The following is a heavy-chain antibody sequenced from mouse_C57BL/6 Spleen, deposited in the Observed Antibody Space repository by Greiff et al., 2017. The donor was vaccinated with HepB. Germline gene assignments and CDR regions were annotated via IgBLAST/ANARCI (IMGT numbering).Heavy chain of an antibody. CDR3: ARRGYAYAMDY. CDR1: GYAFSSSW. Sequence: VQRVESGPELVKPGASVKISCKASGYAFSSSWMNWVKQRPGKGLEWIGRIYPGDGDTNYNGKFKGKATLTADKSSSTAYMQLSSLTSEDSAVYFCARRGYAYAMDYWGQGTSVTVSS. D-gene: IGHD2-2*01. CDR2: IYPGDGDT. V-gene: IGHV1-82*01. J-gene: IGHJ4*01.